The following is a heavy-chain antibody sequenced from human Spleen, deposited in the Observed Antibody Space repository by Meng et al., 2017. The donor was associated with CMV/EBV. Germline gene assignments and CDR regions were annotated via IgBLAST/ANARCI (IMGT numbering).Heavy chain of an antibody. Sequence: SETLSLTCGVYGGSFSGYYWSWIRQPPGKGLEWIGEINHRGSTNYNPSLKSRVTISLDTSKDRFSLNLTSVTAADTAVYYCARDSRSLGVLNWFDPWGQGTLVTVSS. J-gene: IGHJ5*02. D-gene: IGHD3-3*01. CDR3: ARDSRSLGVLNWFDP. CDR1: GGSFSGYY. CDR2: INHRGST. V-gene: IGHV4-34*01.